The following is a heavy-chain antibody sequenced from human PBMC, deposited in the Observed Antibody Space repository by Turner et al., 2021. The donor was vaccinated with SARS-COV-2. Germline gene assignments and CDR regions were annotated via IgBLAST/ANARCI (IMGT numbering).Heavy chain of an antibody. CDR3: ARWAYYDSSGYYPSHVDY. Sequence: DVQLVASGGGLVTRGGSLRVTCAASGFNFSSYSMNWVRQAPGKGLEWVSSISTSSSYIYYADSVKGRFTISRDNAKNSLYLQMNSLRAEDTAVYYCARWAYYDSSGYYPSHVDYWGQGTLVTVSS. CDR1: GFNFSSYS. CDR2: ISTSSSYI. D-gene: IGHD3-22*01. V-gene: IGHV3-21*01. J-gene: IGHJ4*02.